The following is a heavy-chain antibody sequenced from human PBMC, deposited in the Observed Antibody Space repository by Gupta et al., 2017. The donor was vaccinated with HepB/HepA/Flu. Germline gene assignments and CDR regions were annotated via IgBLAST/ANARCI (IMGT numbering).Heavy chain of an antibody. CDR1: GFTFSTYG. J-gene: IGHJ4*02. Sequence: QVQLVESGGGVVQPGRSLRLSCAASGFTFSTYGMHWVRQAPGKGLEWVAVISYDGSNKYYADAVKGRFTISRDNSKNTLYLQMNSLRAEDTAVYYCAKDGRSYYDSSGYNYWGQGTLVTVSS. D-gene: IGHD3-22*01. CDR2: ISYDGSNK. CDR3: AKDGRSYYDSSGYNY. V-gene: IGHV3-30*18.